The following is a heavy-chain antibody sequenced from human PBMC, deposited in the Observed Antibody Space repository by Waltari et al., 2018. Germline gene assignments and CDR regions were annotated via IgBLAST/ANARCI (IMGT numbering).Heavy chain of an antibody. CDR1: GFIFSSYS. D-gene: IGHD3-16*01. CDR2: LSNSGSFV. V-gene: IGHV3-21*01. CDR3: TRGVRLEAAWVSYNWFDT. J-gene: IGHJ5*02. Sequence: QLVDSGGGLVKPGGSLRLSCAASGFIFSSYSMHWVRQAPGKGLEWVSSLSNSGSFVYYGDSVKGRFTISRDNAKNSLSLQMNNLRVEDTAVYYCTRGVRLEAAWVSYNWFDTWGQGTLVTVSS.